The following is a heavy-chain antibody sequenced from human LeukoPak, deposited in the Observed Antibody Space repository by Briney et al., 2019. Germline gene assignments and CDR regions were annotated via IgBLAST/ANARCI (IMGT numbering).Heavy chain of an antibody. D-gene: IGHD3-22*01. CDR2: IRYDGSNK. CDR1: GFTFSSYA. V-gene: IGHV3-30*02. CDR3: AKEMRYYDSSGYPPDAFDI. Sequence: AGGSLRLSCAASGFTFSSYAMHWVRQAPGKGLEWVAFIRYDGSNKYYADSVKGRFTISRDNSKNTLYLQMNSLRAEDTAVYYCAKEMRYYDSSGYPPDAFDIWGQGTMVTVSS. J-gene: IGHJ3*02.